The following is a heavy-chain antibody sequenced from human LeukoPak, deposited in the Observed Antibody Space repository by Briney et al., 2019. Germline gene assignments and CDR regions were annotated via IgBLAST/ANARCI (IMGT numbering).Heavy chain of an antibody. CDR2: IYYSGST. V-gene: IGHV4-59*01. D-gene: IGHD2-15*01. CDR1: GGSISSSY. CDR3: ARGYCSGGSCHQNWFDP. J-gene: IGHJ5*02. Sequence: SETLSLTCTVSGGSISSSYWSWIRQPPGKGLEWIGYIYYSGSTNYNPSLKSRVTISVDTSKNQFSLKLSSVTAADTAVYYCARGYCSGGSCHQNWFDPWGQGTLVTASS.